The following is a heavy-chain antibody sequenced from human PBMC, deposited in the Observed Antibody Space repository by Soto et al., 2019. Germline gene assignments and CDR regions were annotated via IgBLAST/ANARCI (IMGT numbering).Heavy chain of an antibody. CDR1: GFTFSSYS. CDR2: ISGSGGST. CDR3: VKPGMDNDAFDI. Sequence: GGALRLSCAASGFTFSSYSMSWVRQAPGKGLEWVSAISGSGGSTYYADSVKGRFTISRDNSKNTLYLQMNSLRAEDTAVYYCVKPGMDNDAFDIWGQGSMVTVSS. J-gene: IGHJ3*02. V-gene: IGHV3-23*01. D-gene: IGHD2-8*01.